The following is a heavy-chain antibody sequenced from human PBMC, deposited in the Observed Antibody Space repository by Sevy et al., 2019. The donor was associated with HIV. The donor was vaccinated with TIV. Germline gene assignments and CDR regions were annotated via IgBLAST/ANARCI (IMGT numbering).Heavy chain of an antibody. D-gene: IGHD6-19*01. Sequence: GGSLRLSCEVSGFTFGYFAMSWVRQAPGKGLEWVSGISPNGATSHYAAPVRGRFTNSRDNSKNRMYLQMSSLRAEDTAQYYCAKDTSGWYDALDQWGQGTLVTASS. CDR1: GFTFGYFA. CDR3: AKDTSGWYDALDQ. CDR2: ISPNGATS. V-gene: IGHV3-23*01. J-gene: IGHJ4*02.